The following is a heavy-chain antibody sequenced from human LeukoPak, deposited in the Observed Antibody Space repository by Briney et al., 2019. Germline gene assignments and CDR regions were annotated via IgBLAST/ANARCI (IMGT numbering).Heavy chain of an antibody. CDR3: ASASGSYFGVQAFDI. J-gene: IGHJ3*02. Sequence: ASVKVSCKASGYTFTSYDINWVRQATGQGLEWMGWMNPNSGNTGYAQKFQGRVTMTRNTSTSTAYMELSSLRSEDTAVYYCASASGSYFGVQAFDIWGQGTMVTVSS. CDR1: GYTFTSYD. V-gene: IGHV1-8*01. CDR2: MNPNSGNT. D-gene: IGHD1-26*01.